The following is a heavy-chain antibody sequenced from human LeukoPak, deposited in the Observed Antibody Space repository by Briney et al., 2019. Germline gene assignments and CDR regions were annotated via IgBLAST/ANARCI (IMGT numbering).Heavy chain of an antibody. D-gene: IGHD2-2*01. V-gene: IGHV4-31*03. CDR1: GGSLSSGGYY. Sequence: SEALSLTCTVSGGSLSSGGYYWHWLRQHPGRGLEWLGYIYYSGSTYYNPSLKSRVTISVDTSKNQFSLKLSSVTAADTAVYYCARVPIGYCSSTSCSHFDYWGQGTLVTVSS. CDR2: IYYSGST. J-gene: IGHJ4*02. CDR3: ARVPIGYCSSTSCSHFDY.